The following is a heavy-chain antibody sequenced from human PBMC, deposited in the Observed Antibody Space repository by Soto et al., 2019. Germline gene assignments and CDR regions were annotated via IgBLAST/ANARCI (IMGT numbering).Heavy chain of an antibody. CDR2: ISSGGSYT. CDR1: KFTFSDYY. V-gene: IGHV3-11*06. Sequence: GGSLRLSCGASKFTFSDYYMSWIRQAPGKGLEWVSYISSGGSYTNYADSVKGLFTISRDNAKNSLYLQMNSLRDEDTAVFYCARVKRPAGYIDLWGRGTLVTVSS. CDR3: ARVKRPAGYIDL. J-gene: IGHJ2*01.